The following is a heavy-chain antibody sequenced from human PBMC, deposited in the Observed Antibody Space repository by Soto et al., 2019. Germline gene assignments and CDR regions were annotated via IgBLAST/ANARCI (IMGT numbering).Heavy chain of an antibody. Sequence: PSDTQSLTCNLSGAPISSRSSYTGWIRQPPGKGLEWIGSIYYSGSTYYNPSLKSRVTISVDTSKNQFSLKLSSVTAADTAVYYCAGFKYFHSTNYLVRWGQGTRVT. J-gene: IGHJ4*02. CDR1: GAPISSRSSY. CDR2: IYYSGST. CDR3: AGFKYFHSTNYLVR. D-gene: IGHD2-8*01. V-gene: IGHV4-39*01.